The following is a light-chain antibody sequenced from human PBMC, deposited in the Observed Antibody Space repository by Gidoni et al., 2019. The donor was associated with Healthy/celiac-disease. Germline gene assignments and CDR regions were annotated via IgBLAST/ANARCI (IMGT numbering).Light chain of an antibody. CDR3: QHYGNSYT. J-gene: IGKJ2*01. CDR2: GAS. CDR1: QSVSSSY. V-gene: IGKV3-20*01. Sequence: IALTQLPGSLSFSPGERATLSCRASQSVSSSYVSWYQQQPSQAPRLLIYGASIRATGIPDMFSGSGAGTYFTLTSSRLDPEYFAVYYCQHYGNSYTFGQGTKLEIK.